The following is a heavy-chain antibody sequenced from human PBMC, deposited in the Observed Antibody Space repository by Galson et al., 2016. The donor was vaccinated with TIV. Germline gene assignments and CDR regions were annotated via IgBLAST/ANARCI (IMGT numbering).Heavy chain of an antibody. V-gene: IGHV4-59*01. Sequence: ETLSLTCTVSGGSISSSYWSWIRQPPGKGLEWIGYIYYSGSTNYNPSLKSRVTISVDTSKNQLSLKLSSVTAADTAVYYCARDQDSGAYFDYWGQGTLVTVSS. D-gene: IGHD2-15*01. CDR1: GGSISSSY. CDR2: IYYSGST. J-gene: IGHJ4*02. CDR3: ARDQDSGAYFDY.